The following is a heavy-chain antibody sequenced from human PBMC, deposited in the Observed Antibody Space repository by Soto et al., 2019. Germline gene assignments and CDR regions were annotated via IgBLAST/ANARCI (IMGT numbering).Heavy chain of an antibody. Sequence: SETLSLTCTVSGGSISSGGYYWSWIRQHPGKGLAWLGYIYYSGSTYYNPSLKSRLTISVDTSKNQFSLKLSSVTAADTAVYYCARMGQLEQFDYWGQGTLVTV. D-gene: IGHD6-6*01. V-gene: IGHV4-31*03. CDR1: GGSISSGGYY. CDR3: ARMGQLEQFDY. J-gene: IGHJ4*02. CDR2: IYYSGST.